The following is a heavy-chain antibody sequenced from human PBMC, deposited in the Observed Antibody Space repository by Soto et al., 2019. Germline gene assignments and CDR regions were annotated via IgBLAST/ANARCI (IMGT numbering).Heavy chain of an antibody. D-gene: IGHD3-3*01. J-gene: IGHJ4*02. CDR3: ASLEWFTHY. V-gene: IGHV4-39*01. CDR1: GGSISSSSYY. Sequence: SETLSLTCTVSGGSISSSSYYWGWIRQPPGKGLEWIGSIYYSGSTYYNPSLKSRVTISVDTSKNQFSLKLSSVTAADTAVYYCASLEWFTHYWGQGTLVTVSS. CDR2: IYYSGST.